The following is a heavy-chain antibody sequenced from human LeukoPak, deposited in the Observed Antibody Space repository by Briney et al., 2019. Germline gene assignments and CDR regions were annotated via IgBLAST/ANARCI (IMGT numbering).Heavy chain of an antibody. V-gene: IGHV1-2*02. CDR3: AREGKDCSSTSCSTDAFDI. Sequence: ASVKVSCKASGYTFTGYYMHWVRQAPGRGLEWMGWINPNSGGTNYAQKFQGRVTMTRDTSISTAYMELSRLRSDDTAVYYCAREGKDCSSTSCSTDAFDIWGQGTMVTVSS. CDR1: GYTFTGYY. CDR2: INPNSGGT. D-gene: IGHD2-2*01. J-gene: IGHJ3*02.